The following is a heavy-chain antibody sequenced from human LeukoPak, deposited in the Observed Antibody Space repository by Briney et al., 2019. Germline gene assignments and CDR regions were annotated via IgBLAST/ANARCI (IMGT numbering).Heavy chain of an antibody. CDR3: ARGDDGSIYGPFLI. CDR2: IKPDGSQT. CDR1: GFTFSNYY. J-gene: IGHJ3*02. Sequence: GGSLRLSCVASGFTFSNYYMTWVRQAPGKGLEWVAGIKPDGSQTYFMDSVKGRFTISRDNARNSLSLQMNSLRAEDTAVYYCARGDDGSIYGPFLIWGQGTKVTVSS. D-gene: IGHD1-26*01. V-gene: IGHV3-7*01.